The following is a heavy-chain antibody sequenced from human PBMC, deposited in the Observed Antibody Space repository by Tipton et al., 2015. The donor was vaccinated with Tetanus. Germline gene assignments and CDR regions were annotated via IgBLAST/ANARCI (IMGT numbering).Heavy chain of an antibody. J-gene: IGHJ3*02. V-gene: IGHV1-24*01. CDR1: GYTLTELS. Sequence: QLVQSGPEVKKPGASVKVSCKVSGYTLTELSMHWVRQAPGKGLEWMGGFDPEDGETIYAQKFQGRVTMTEDTSTDTAYMELSSLRSEDTAVYYCATDVVGAPLRPDAFDIWGQGTMVTVSS. CDR3: ATDVVGAPLRPDAFDI. CDR2: FDPEDGET. D-gene: IGHD2-15*01.